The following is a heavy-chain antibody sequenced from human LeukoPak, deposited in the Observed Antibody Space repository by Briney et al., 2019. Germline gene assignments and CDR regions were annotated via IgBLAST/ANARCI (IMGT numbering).Heavy chain of an antibody. CDR2: IYHSGST. CDR1: GGSISSGGYY. D-gene: IGHD6-6*01. J-gene: IGHJ4*02. Sequence: SETLSLTCTVSGGSISSGGYYWSWIRQPPGKGLEWIGYIYHSGSTYYNPSLKSRVTISVDRSKNQFSLKLSSVTAADTAVYYCARGSVEYSSSSSFDYWGQGTLVTVSS. V-gene: IGHV4-30-2*01. CDR3: ARGSVEYSSSSSFDY.